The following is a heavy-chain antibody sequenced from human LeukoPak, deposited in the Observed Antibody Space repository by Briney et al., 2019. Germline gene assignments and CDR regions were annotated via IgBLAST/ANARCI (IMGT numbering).Heavy chain of an antibody. CDR3: ARVHATTVGFDY. CDR1: GFTFSTYG. CDR2: ISHDGSEK. J-gene: IGHJ4*02. D-gene: IGHD4-17*01. Sequence: GRSLRLSCEDSGFTFSTYGMHWVRQAPGKGLEWVAVISHDGSEKYYAGSVQGRFSISRDNSKNTVFLQMNSLRAEDTAVYYCARVHATTVGFDYWGQGTLVTVSS. V-gene: IGHV3-30*03.